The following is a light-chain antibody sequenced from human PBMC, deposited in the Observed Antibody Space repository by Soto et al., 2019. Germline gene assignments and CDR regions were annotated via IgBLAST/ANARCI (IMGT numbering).Light chain of an antibody. Sequence: IRMSQSPASLSASVGDRVSITCRASQSISSYLNWYQQRPGKAPKLLIYKASTLKSGVPSRFSGSGSGTDLTLTISSLQPEDFATYYCQQSYSTPLTFGGGTKV. CDR2: KAS. CDR1: QSISSY. J-gene: IGKJ4*01. CDR3: QQSYSTPLT. V-gene: IGKV1-39*01.